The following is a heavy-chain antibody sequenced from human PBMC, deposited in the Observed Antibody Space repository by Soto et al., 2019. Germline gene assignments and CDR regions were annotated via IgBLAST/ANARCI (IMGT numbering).Heavy chain of an antibody. V-gene: IGHV3-9*01. D-gene: IGHD5-12*01. CDR3: AKALLRLSPDDYFDY. J-gene: IGHJ4*02. CDR2: ISWNSGSI. Sequence: GGSLRLSCAASGFTFDDYAMHWVRQAPGKGLEWVSGISWNSGSIGYADSVKGRFTISRDNAKNSLYLQMNSLRAEDTALYYCAKALLRLSPDDYFDYWGQGTLVTVSS. CDR1: GFTFDDYA.